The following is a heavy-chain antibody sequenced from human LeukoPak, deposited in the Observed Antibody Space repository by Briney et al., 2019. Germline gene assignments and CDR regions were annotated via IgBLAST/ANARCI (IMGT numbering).Heavy chain of an antibody. Sequence: GGSLRLSCAASGFTFSSYGMHWVRQAPGKGLEWVAFIRSDGSNKYYADSVKGRLTISRDNSKNTLYLQMNSLRAEDTAMYYCAKVGKTENYYGSGRFSYYYYMDVWGKGTTVTISS. D-gene: IGHD3-10*01. CDR3: AKVGKTENYYGSGRFSYYYYMDV. CDR1: GFTFSSYG. V-gene: IGHV3-30*02. CDR2: IRSDGSNK. J-gene: IGHJ6*03.